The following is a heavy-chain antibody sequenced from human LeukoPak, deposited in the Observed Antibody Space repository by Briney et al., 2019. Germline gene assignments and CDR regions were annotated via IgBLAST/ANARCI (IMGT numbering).Heavy chain of an antibody. Sequence: SETLSLTCTVSGDSISSSSFYWGWLRQPPGKGLEWIGSIHYSGTTYYNPSLNRVTISVDTSKNQFSLMLSSVTAADTAVYFCARLYGSGSYYLNWGQGTLVTVSS. CDR3: ARLYGSGSYYLN. CDR1: GDSISSSSFY. D-gene: IGHD3-10*01. CDR2: IHYSGTT. J-gene: IGHJ4*02. V-gene: IGHV4-39*01.